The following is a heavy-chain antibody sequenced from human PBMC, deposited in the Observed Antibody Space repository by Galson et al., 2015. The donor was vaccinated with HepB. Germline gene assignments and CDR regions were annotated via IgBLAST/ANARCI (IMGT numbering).Heavy chain of an antibody. CDR2: TRDKGHSYTT. J-gene: IGHJ4*02. CDR1: GFAFSDHY. Sequence: SLRLSCAASGFAFSDHYMDWVRQAPGKGLEWVGRTRDKGHSYTTEYAASVKGRFTVSRDDSKNSLYLQMNSLKTDDTAVYYCARGSGTYYPHWDYWGQGTLVTVSS. CDR3: ARGSGTYYPHWDY. V-gene: IGHV3-72*01. D-gene: IGHD1-26*01.